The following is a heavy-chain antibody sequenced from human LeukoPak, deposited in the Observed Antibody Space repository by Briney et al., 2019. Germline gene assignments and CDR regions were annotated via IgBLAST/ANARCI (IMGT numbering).Heavy chain of an antibody. CDR3: AKDRAGTPWAD. Sequence: GGSLRLSCAASGFTFSTYTMTWVRQAPGKGLECVSTINGRGGDTYYADSVKCRFTISRDNSRNTVYMQMNSMRAEDTAVYYCAKDRAGTPWADWGQGTLVTV. D-gene: IGHD1-1*01. V-gene: IGHV3-23*01. CDR1: GFTFSTYT. J-gene: IGHJ4*02. CDR2: INGRGGDT.